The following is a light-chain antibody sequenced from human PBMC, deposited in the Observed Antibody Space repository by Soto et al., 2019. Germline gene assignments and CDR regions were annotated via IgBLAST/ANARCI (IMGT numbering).Light chain of an antibody. J-gene: IGLJ2*01. Sequence: QTVVTQSSSASASLGSSVKLTCTLSSGHSSYIIAWHQQQPGKAPRYLMKLEGSGSYNKGSGVPDRFSGSSSGADRYLTISNLQSEDEADYYWETWDSNPHVVFGGGTKVTVL. CDR3: ETWDSNPHVV. CDR1: SGHSSYI. CDR2: LEGSGSY. V-gene: IGLV4-60*03.